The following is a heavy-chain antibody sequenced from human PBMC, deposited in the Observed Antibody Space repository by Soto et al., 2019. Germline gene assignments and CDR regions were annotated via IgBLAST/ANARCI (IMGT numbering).Heavy chain of an antibody. CDR2: IYYTGST. CDR1: GGSISNYY. D-gene: IGHD4-17*01. J-gene: IGHJ5*02. V-gene: IGHV4-59*01. CDR3: ARLTTVVRWFDP. Sequence: SETLSLTCTVSGGSISNYYWSWIRQPPGKGLEWIGYIYYTGSTNYNPSPKSRVTISVDTSKNQFSLKRSSVTAADTAVYYCARLTTVVRWFDPWGQGTLVTVSS.